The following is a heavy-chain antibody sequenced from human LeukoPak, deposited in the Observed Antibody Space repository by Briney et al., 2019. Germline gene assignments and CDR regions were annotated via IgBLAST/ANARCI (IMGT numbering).Heavy chain of an antibody. D-gene: IGHD3-10*01. CDR3: ATRSSNAYGLTYYGMDV. Sequence: GASVKVSCKVSGYTLTELSMHWMRQAPGKGLEWMGGFDPEDGETIYAQKFQGRVTMTEDTSTDTAYMELSSLRSEDTAVYYCATRSSNAYGLTYYGMDVWGKGTTVTVSS. CDR1: GYTLTELS. V-gene: IGHV1-24*01. J-gene: IGHJ6*04. CDR2: FDPEDGET.